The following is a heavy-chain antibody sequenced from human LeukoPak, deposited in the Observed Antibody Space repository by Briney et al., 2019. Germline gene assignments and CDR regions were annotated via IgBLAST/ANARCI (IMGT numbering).Heavy chain of an antibody. V-gene: IGHV3-11*01. J-gene: IGHJ3*02. CDR1: GFTFSDYY. D-gene: IGHD3-22*01. Sequence: SGGSLRLSCAASGFTFSDYYMSWIRQAPGKGLEWVSYISSSGNSIYYADSVKGRFTISRDNAKDSLYLQMNSLRAEDTAVYYCARCRYYDRDAFDMWGQGTMVTVSS. CDR3: ARCRYYDRDAFDM. CDR2: ISSSGNSI.